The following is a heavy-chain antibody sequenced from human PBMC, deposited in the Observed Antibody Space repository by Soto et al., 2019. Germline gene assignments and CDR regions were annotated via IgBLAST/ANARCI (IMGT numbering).Heavy chain of an antibody. Sequence: PGGSLRLSCASSGFTFSSYGMHWVRQAPGKGLEWVAAICSGSSYIYYADSVKGRFTISRDNAKNSLYPQMNSLRAEDTAVYYCARGWAVAGWGQGTLVTVSS. CDR1: GFTFSSYG. CDR3: ARGWAVAG. CDR2: ICSGSSYI. J-gene: IGHJ4*02. D-gene: IGHD6-19*01. V-gene: IGHV3-21*01.